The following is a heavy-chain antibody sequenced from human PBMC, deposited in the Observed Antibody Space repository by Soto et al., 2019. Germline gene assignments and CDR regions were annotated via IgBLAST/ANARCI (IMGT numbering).Heavy chain of an antibody. V-gene: IGHV4-59*01. D-gene: IGHD2-2*01. Sequence: SETLSLTCTVSGGSISSYYWSWIRQPPGKGLEWIGYIYYSGSTNYNPSLKSRVTISVDTSKNQFSLKLSSVTAADTAVYYCASQLRGFDYWGQGTLVTVSS. CDR1: GGSISSYY. J-gene: IGHJ4*02. CDR2: IYYSGST. CDR3: ASQLRGFDY.